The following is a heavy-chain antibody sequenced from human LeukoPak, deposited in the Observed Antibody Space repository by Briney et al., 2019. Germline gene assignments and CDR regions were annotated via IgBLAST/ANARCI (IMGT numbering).Heavy chain of an antibody. CDR2: ISSSGSTI. J-gene: IGHJ6*04. CDR1: GFTFSSYE. CDR3: AELGITMIGGV. D-gene: IGHD3-10*02. V-gene: IGHV3-48*03. Sequence: GGSLRLSCAASGFTFSSYEMNWVRQAPGKGLEWVSYISSSGSTIHYADSVKGRFTISRDNAKNSLYLQMNSLRAEDTAVYYCAELGITMIGGVWGKGTTVAISS.